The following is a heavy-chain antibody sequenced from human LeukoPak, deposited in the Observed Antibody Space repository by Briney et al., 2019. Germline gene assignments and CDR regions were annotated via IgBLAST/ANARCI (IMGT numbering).Heavy chain of an antibody. Sequence: SETLSLTCTVSGGSISSSSYYWGWIRQPPGKGLEWIGSIYYSGSTYYNPSLKSRVTISVDTSKNQFSLKLSPVTAADTAVYYCARQEFWSGYSNWFDPWGQGTLVTVSS. V-gene: IGHV4-39*01. CDR3: ARQEFWSGYSNWFDP. CDR2: IYYSGST. CDR1: GGSISSSSYY. D-gene: IGHD3-3*01. J-gene: IGHJ5*02.